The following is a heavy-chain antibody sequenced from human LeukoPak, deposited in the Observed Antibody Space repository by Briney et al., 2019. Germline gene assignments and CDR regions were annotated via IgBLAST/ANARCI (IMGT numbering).Heavy chain of an antibody. CDR3: ARCFESVVVWFDP. CDR1: GGSISSSSYY. CDR2: IYYSGST. D-gene: IGHD2-2*01. J-gene: IGHJ5*02. Sequence: SETLSLTCTVFGGSISSSSYYWGWIRQPPGKGLEWIGSIYYSGSTYYNPSLTSRVTISVDTSKHQFSLKLSSVTAADTAVYYCARCFESVVVWFDPWGQGTLVTVSS. V-gene: IGHV4-39*01.